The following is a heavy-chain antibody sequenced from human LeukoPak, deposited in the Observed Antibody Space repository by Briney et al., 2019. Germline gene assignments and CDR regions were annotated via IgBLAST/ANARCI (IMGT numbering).Heavy chain of an antibody. CDR1: GYTFTSYD. CDR3: ARGRRELKYGPDY. D-gene: IGHD3-10*01. J-gene: IGHJ4*02. CDR2: MNPNSGAT. Sequence: ASVKVSCKASGYTFTSYDFNWLRQATGQGPEWMGWMNPNSGATGYAQKFQGRVTMTRSASINTAYMELTNLRSEDTAVYYCARGRRELKYGPDYWGQGTLVTVSS. V-gene: IGHV1-8*01.